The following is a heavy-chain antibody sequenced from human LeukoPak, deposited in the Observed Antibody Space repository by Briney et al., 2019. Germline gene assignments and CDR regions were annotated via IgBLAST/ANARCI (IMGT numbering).Heavy chain of an antibody. CDR2: IKEDGSEK. Sequence: GGSLRLSCAASGFTFSSYWMSWVRQAPGKGLEWVANIKEDGSEKNYVDSVKGRFTISRDNAKNSLYLRMNSLRAEDTAVYYCARGGGRHVEYWGQGNLVTVSS. V-gene: IGHV3-7*05. CDR3: ARGGGRHVEY. CDR1: GFTFSSYW. J-gene: IGHJ4*02. D-gene: IGHD3-16*01.